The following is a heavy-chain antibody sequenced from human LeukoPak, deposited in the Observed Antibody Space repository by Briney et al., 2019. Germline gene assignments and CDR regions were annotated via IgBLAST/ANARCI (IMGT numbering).Heavy chain of an antibody. CDR1: GFTFDDFV. J-gene: IGHJ4*02. Sequence: GGSLRLSCAASGFTFDDFVMHWVRQAPGKGLEWVSLISGNGGDTYYADAVKGRFTISRDNSKNSLYLQMNSLRSEDTALYYCSKETAMLRGVVDYWGQGTLVTVSS. D-gene: IGHD3-10*01. CDR2: ISGNGGDT. CDR3: SKETAMLRGVVDY. V-gene: IGHV3-43*02.